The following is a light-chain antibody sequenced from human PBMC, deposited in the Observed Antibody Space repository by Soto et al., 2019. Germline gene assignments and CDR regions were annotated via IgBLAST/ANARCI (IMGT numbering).Light chain of an antibody. CDR3: QQYGSSPRT. CDR1: QSFTTSQ. Sequence: EIVLTQSPGTLSLSPGERATLFCRASQSFTTSQLAWYQQKPGQAPRVLIFGASSRATGIPARFSGGGSGTDFTLTITRLEPEDFAVYYCQQYGSSPRTFGQGTRLEIK. V-gene: IGKV3-20*01. J-gene: IGKJ5*01. CDR2: GAS.